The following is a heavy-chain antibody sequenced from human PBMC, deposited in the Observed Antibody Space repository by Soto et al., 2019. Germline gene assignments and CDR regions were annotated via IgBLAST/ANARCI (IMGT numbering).Heavy chain of an antibody. CDR1: GFTFSSYS. D-gene: IGHD6-6*01. Sequence: GGSLRLSCAASGFTFSSYSMNWVRQAPGKGLEWVSYISSSSSTIYYADSVKGRFTISRDNAKNSLYLKMNSLRAEDTAVYYCARDGYSSSSYYYYYMDVWGKGTTVTVSS. J-gene: IGHJ6*03. CDR3: ARDGYSSSSYYYYYMDV. V-gene: IGHV3-48*01. CDR2: ISSSSSTI.